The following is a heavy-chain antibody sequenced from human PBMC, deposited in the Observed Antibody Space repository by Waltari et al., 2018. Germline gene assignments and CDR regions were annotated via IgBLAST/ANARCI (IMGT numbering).Heavy chain of an antibody. D-gene: IGHD1-26*01. CDR2: INHSGST. CDR1: GGSFSGYY. J-gene: IGHJ4*02. Sequence: QVQLQQWGAGLLKPSETLSLTCAVYGGSFSGYYWSWIRQPPGKGLEWIGEINHSGSTNYSPSLKSRVTISVDTSKNQFSLKLSSVTAADTAVYYCARLYSGSYHGGFDYWGQGTLVTVSS. V-gene: IGHV4-34*01. CDR3: ARLYSGSYHGGFDY.